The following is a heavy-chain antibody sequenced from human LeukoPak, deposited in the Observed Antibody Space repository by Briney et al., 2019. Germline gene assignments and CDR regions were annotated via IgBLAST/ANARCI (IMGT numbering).Heavy chain of an antibody. CDR2: IYHSGST. CDR3: ARAHGSSNYFDY. J-gene: IGHJ4*02. D-gene: IGHD2-2*01. CDR1: GGSMSSGAYS. Sequence: SETLSLTCAVSGGSMSSGAYSWSWIRQPPGKGLEWIGYIYHSGSTYYNPSLKSRVTISVDRSKSQFSLKLSSVTAADTAVYSCARAHGSSNYFDYWGQGTLVTVSS. V-gene: IGHV4-30-2*01.